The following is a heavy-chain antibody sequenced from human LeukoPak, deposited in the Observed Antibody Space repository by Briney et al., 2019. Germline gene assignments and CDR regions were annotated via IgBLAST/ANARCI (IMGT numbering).Heavy chain of an antibody. V-gene: IGHV1-69*06. J-gene: IGHJ3*02. D-gene: IGHD5-24*01. CDR1: GGTFSSYA. Sequence: ASVKVSCKASGGTFSSYAIGWVRQAPGQGLEWMGGIIPIFGTANYAQKFQGRVTITADKSTSTAYMELSSLRSEDTAVYYCARDHREWLQWGEAFDIWGQGTTVTVSS. CDR2: IIPIFGTA. CDR3: ARDHREWLQWGEAFDI.